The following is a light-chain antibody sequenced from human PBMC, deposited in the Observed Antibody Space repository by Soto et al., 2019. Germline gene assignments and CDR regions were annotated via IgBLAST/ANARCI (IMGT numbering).Light chain of an antibody. CDR1: QSIRFDY. V-gene: IGKV3-20*01. J-gene: IGKJ1*01. CDR3: QQYRWSPWT. Sequence: IVLTQSPGTLSLSPGERATLSCRASQSIRFDYLAWYQLKPGQAPRLLIHGASSRATGIPDRFSGSGSGTDFILTIDRLEPEDFAVYYWQQYRWSPWTFGQGTKVEIK. CDR2: GAS.